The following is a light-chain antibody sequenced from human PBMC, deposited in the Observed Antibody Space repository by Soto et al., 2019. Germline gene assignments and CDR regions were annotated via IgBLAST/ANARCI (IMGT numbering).Light chain of an antibody. V-gene: IGKV1-5*03. Sequence: DIQMTQSPSTLSASVGDRVTITCRASQDINNWLAWYQQKPGKAPKLLIYEASSLGSGVPSRFSGSGSGTEFTLTVSSLQPDDFATYYCQQYNSHLSFGQGTKVEIK. CDR3: QQYNSHLS. J-gene: IGKJ1*01. CDR1: QDINNW. CDR2: EAS.